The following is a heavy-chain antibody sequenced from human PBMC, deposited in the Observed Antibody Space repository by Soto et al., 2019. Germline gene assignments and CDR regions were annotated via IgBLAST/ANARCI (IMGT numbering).Heavy chain of an antibody. CDR2: IIPILGIA. J-gene: IGHJ5*02. Sequence: QVQLVQSAAEVKKPGSSVKVSCKASGGTFSSYTISWVRQAPGQGLEWMGRIIPILGIANYAQKFQGRVTITADKSTSTAYMELSSLRSEDTAVYYCARDRLLQNNWFDPWGQGTLVTVSS. CDR3: ARDRLLQNNWFDP. D-gene: IGHD2-15*01. CDR1: GGTFSSYT. V-gene: IGHV1-69*08.